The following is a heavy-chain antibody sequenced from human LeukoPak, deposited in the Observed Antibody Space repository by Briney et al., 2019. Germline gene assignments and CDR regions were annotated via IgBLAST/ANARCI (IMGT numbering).Heavy chain of an antibody. J-gene: IGHJ4*02. CDR3: ARDLRCEPLRHFDY. CDR2: FDPEDGGT. D-gene: IGHD2-15*01. CDR1: GYTLTELS. Sequence: ASVKVSCKVSGYTLTELSMHWVRQAPGKGLELMGGFDPEDGGTIYAQKVQGRVTMTEDTATDTAYMELSMLRSEETAVYSCARDLRCEPLRHFDYWGKGTLVTVSS. V-gene: IGHV1-24*01.